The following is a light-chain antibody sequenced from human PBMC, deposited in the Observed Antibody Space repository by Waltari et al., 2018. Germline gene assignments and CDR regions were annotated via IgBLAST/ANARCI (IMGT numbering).Light chain of an antibody. CDR3: QSYDNTNYVV. V-gene: IGLV6-57*03. CDR2: KDN. CDR1: SGTFAANH. J-gene: IGLJ2*01. Sequence: FVLSQPHSVSESPGKTVNIPCTRSSGTFAANHVHWYQRRPGSVPTIVIYKDNERPSGFPDRFSGSADRYSGSASLTISGLRAEDEADYCCQSYDNTNYVVFGGWTKLTVL.